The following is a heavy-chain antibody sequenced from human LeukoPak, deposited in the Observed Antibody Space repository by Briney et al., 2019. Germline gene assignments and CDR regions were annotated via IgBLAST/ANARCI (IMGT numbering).Heavy chain of an antibody. D-gene: IGHD6-6*01. CDR1: GGSFSGCY. J-gene: IGHJ4*02. V-gene: IGHV4-34*01. CDR2: INHSGST. CDR3: ARGSVSSSSPFFDY. Sequence: SETLSLTCAVYGGSFSGCYWSWIRQPPGKGLEWIGEINHSGSTNYNPSLKSRVTISVDTSKNQFSLKLSSVTAADTAVYYCARGSVSSSSPFFDYWGQGTLVTVSS.